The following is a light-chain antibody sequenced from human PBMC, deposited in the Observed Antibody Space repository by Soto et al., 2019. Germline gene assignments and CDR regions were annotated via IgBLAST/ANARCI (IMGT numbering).Light chain of an antibody. Sequence: EIFLTQSPGTLSLSQWEIATLSWRASQSVSSSYLAWYQQKPGQAPRLLIYGASSRATGIPDRFSGSGSGTDFTLTISRLEPEDFAVYYCQQYGSSPPITFGQGTRLEI. CDR3: QQYGSSPPIT. CDR1: QSVSSSY. J-gene: IGKJ5*01. CDR2: GAS. V-gene: IGKV3-20*01.